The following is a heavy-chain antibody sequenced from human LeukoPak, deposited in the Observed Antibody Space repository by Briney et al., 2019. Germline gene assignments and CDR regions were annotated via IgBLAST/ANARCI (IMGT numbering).Heavy chain of an antibody. D-gene: IGHD6-19*01. Sequence: PGGSLRLSCAASGFTFSSYAMSWVRQAPGKGLEWVSAISGSGGITNYADSVKGRSTISRDNSKNTVYLQMNSLRAEDTAIYYCAKDLDSGPYYYYMDVWGKGTTVTVSS. V-gene: IGHV3-23*01. CDR3: AKDLDSGPYYYYMDV. CDR2: ISGSGGIT. J-gene: IGHJ6*03. CDR1: GFTFSSYA.